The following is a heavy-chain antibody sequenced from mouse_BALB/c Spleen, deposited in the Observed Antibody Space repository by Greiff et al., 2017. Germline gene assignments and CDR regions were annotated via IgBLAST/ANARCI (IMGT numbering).Heavy chain of an antibody. J-gene: IGHJ3*01. V-gene: IGHV1-31*01. Sequence: EVKVVESGPELVKPGASVKISCKASGYSFTGYYMHWVKQSHVKSLEWIGRINPYNGATIYNQNFKDKASLTVDKSSSTAYMELHSLTSEDSAVYYCARPYGSSTWFAYWGQGTLVTVSA. CDR1: GYSFTGYY. CDR2: INPYNGAT. CDR3: ARPYGSSTWFAY. D-gene: IGHD1-1*01.